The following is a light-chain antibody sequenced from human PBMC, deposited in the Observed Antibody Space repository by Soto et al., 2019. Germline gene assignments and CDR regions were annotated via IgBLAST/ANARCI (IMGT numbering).Light chain of an antibody. CDR3: QQYGSSPLT. J-gene: IGKJ4*01. V-gene: IGKV3-20*01. CDR1: QSVSTNY. Sequence: EIVLTQASVTLSLSPGERATLSCRASQSVSTNYLAWYQQKPGQAPKVLIYRASSRATGVPDRFSGSGSGTDFTLTITRLEPEDFAVYYCQQYGSSPLTFGGGTKVDIK. CDR2: RAS.